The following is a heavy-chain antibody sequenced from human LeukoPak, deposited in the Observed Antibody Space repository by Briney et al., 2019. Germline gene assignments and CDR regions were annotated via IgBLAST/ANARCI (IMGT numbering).Heavy chain of an antibody. Sequence: GESLKISCKGSGYSFTSYWIGWVRPMPGKGLELMGIIYPGDSDTIYSPSFHGQVTISADKSISTAYLQWSSLKASDTAMYYCARRTVDMAIDYWGQGTLVTVSS. D-gene: IGHD5-24*01. CDR2: IYPGDSDT. J-gene: IGHJ4*02. CDR1: GYSFTSYW. CDR3: ARRTVDMAIDY. V-gene: IGHV5-51*01.